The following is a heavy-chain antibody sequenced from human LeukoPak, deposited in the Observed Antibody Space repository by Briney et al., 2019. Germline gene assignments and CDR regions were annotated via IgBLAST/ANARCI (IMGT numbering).Heavy chain of an antibody. Sequence: SETLSLTCTVSGGSISSYYWSWIRQPPGKGLEWIGYIYYSGSTNYNPSLKSRVTISVDTSKNQFSLKLSSVTAADTAVYYCARSPWGVVPYYYYYYMDVWGKGTTVTVSS. CDR3: ARSPWGVVPYYYYYYMDV. V-gene: IGHV4-59*08. D-gene: IGHD3-3*01. CDR1: GGSISSYY. J-gene: IGHJ6*03. CDR2: IYYSGST.